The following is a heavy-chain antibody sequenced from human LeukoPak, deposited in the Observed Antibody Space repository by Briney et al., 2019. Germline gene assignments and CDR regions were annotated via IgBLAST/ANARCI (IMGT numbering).Heavy chain of an antibody. CDR3: AGGPYCSGGSCHSYYYYGMDV. J-gene: IGHJ6*02. V-gene: IGHV4-34*01. CDR1: GGSFSGYY. D-gene: IGHD2-15*01. Sequence: PSETLSLTCAVYGGSFSGYYWSWIRQPPGKGLEWIGEINHSGSTNYNPSLKSRVTISVDTSKNQFSLKLSSVTAADTAVYYCAGGPYCSGGSCHSYYYYGMDVWGQGTTVTVSS. CDR2: INHSGST.